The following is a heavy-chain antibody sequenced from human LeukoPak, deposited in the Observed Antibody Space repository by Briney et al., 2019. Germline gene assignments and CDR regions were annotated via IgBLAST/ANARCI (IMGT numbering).Heavy chain of an antibody. V-gene: IGHV4-34*01. CDR3: ARLSGSHFAFDI. CDR2: INHSGST. CDR1: GGSFSGYY. Sequence: PSETLSLTCAVYGGSFSGYYWSWIRQPPGKGLEWIGEINHSGSTNYNPSLKSRVTISVDTSKNQFSLKLSSVTAADTAVYYCARLSGSHFAFDIWGQGTMVTVSS. J-gene: IGHJ3*02. D-gene: IGHD1-26*01.